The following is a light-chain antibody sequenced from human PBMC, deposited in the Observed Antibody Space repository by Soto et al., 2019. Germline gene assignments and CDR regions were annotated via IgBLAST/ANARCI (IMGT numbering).Light chain of an antibody. Sequence: EIVLTQSPGTLSLSPGERATLSCRASQSVTTSYLAWYQQKPGQAPRLLIYGASSRATGIPDRFSGSGSETDFTLTISSLEPEDFAVYYCQQYASSPGTFGQGTKVEIK. J-gene: IGKJ1*01. CDR1: QSVTTSY. CDR2: GAS. V-gene: IGKV3-20*01. CDR3: QQYASSPGT.